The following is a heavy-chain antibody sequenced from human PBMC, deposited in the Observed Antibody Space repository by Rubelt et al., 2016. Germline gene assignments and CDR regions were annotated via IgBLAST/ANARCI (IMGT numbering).Heavy chain of an antibody. CDR2: INTNTGNP. D-gene: IGHD5-18*01. Sequence: NWVRQAPGQGLEWMGWINTNTGNPTYAQGFTGRFVFSLDTSVSTAYLQISSLKAEDTAVYYCARGGERYSYRYYYYGMDVWGQGTTVTVSS. J-gene: IGHJ6*02. V-gene: IGHV7-4-1*02. CDR3: ARGGERYSYRYYYYGMDV.